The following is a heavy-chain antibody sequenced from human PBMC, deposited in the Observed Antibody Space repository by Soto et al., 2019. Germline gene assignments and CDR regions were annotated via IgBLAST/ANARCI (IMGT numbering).Heavy chain of an antibody. J-gene: IGHJ5*02. V-gene: IGHV1-69*01. CDR3: ARLARPNYYDTTGFFKGNWFDP. Sequence: QVQLVQSGAEVKKPGSSMKVSCKASGGTFNSYDINWVRQAPGQGLEWMGGIIPIVETPKYAQKFQGRVTITADESTSTVSMELSSLRSEATAMYYCARLARPNYYDTTGFFKGNWFDPWGQGTLVTVSS. D-gene: IGHD3-22*01. CDR1: GGTFNSYD. CDR2: IIPIVETP.